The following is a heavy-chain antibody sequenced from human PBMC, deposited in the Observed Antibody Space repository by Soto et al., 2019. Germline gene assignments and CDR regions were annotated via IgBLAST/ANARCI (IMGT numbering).Heavy chain of an antibody. D-gene: IGHD6-19*01. V-gene: IGHV4-59*01. CDR2: IYYSGST. Sequence: QVQLQESGPGLVKPSETLSLTCTVSGGSISSYYWSWIRQPPGKGLEWIGYIYYSGSTNYNPSLKSRVTIXXDXSXTQFSLKLSSVTAADTAVYYCARDGPSIAVVGAFDIWGQGTMVTVSS. CDR3: ARDGPSIAVVGAFDI. J-gene: IGHJ3*02. CDR1: GGSISSYY.